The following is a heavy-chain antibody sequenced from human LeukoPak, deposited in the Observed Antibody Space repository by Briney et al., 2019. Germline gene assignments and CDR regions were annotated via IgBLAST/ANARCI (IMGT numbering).Heavy chain of an antibody. D-gene: IGHD3-10*01. J-gene: IGHJ4*02. V-gene: IGHV3-30*02. CDR2: IRYDGSNH. Sequence: GGSLRLSCATSGLTFSSFGFHWVRQGPGKGLEWVAFIRYDGSNHYYADSVKGRFTISRDTSKKTVFLQMDSLKAEDTALYFCAFGYESGSFLTSFDYWGQGTLVTVSS. CDR1: GLTFSSFG. CDR3: AFGYESGSFLTSFDY.